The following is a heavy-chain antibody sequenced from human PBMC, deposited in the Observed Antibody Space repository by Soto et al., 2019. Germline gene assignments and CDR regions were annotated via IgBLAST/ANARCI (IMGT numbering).Heavy chain of an antibody. Sequence: QVQLQESGPGLVKPSGTLSLRCAVSGGSISTSNWWSWGRQPPGKGLEWIGKIYHSGSSYSGPSLGGRVTISVDKSKNQFSRKLNSVTSADTAVYYCARSIHWSGFEYFDHWGQGTLVTVSS. CDR2: IYHSGSS. CDR3: ARSIHWSGFEYFDH. CDR1: GGSISTSNW. J-gene: IGHJ4*02. V-gene: IGHV4-4*02. D-gene: IGHD3-3*01.